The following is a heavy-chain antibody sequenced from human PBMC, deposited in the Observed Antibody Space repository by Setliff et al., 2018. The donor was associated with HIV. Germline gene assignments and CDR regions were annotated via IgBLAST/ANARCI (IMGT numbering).Heavy chain of an antibody. V-gene: IGHV1-3*01. CDR2: INAGNGDT. Sequence: ASVKVSCKASGDTFTTYALHWVRQAPGQRLEWMGWINAGNGDTKSSQKFQCRVTITRDTSASTAYMELSSLRSEDTGVYYCAIGSSNWPHRPNNYYFDYWGQGTPVTVSS. J-gene: IGHJ4*02. CDR3: AIGSSNWPHRPNNYYFDY. CDR1: GDTFTTYA. D-gene: IGHD6-13*01.